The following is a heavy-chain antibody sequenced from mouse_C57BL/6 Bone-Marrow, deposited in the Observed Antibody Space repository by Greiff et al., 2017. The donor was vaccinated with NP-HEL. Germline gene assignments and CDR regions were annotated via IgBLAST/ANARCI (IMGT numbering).Heavy chain of an antibody. Sequence: QVQLEQPGAELVKPGALVKLSCKASGYTFTSYWMHWVKQRPGRGLEGVGRIDPYSGGTKYNEKFKSKATLNVDKPSSTAYMQLSSLTSEDSAVYYCARDYYSNSYYAMDYWGQGTSVTVSS. CDR2: IDPYSGGT. V-gene: IGHV1-72*01. CDR3: ARDYYSNSYYAMDY. CDR1: GYTFTSYW. J-gene: IGHJ4*01. D-gene: IGHD2-5*01.